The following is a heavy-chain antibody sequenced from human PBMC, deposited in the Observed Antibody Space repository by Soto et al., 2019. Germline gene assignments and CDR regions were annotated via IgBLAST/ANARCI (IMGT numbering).Heavy chain of an antibody. CDR3: ARDPYYDSSGYLASHGMDV. V-gene: IGHV3-53*04. D-gene: IGHD3-22*01. CDR1: GFTVSSNY. J-gene: IGHJ6*02. CDR2: IYSGGST. Sequence: EVQLVESGGGLVQPGGSLRLSCAASGFTVSSNYMSWVRQAPGKGLEWVSVIYSGGSTYYADSVKGRFTISRHNSKNKLYLQMNSLRAEDTAVYYCARDPYYDSSGYLASHGMDVWGQGTTVTVSS.